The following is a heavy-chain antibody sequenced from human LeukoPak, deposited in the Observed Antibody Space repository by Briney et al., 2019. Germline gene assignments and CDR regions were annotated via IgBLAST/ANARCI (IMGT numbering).Heavy chain of an antibody. CDR1: GGSISSYY. V-gene: IGHV4-59*08. D-gene: IGHD1-26*01. J-gene: IGHJ3*02. CDR2: IYYSGST. Sequence: SETLSLTCTVSGGSISSYYWSWIRQPPGKGLEWIGYIYYSGSTNYSPSPKSRVTISVDTSKNQFSLKLSSVTAADTAVYYCARQRVDSGSYDLAFDIWGQGTMVTVSS. CDR3: ARQRVDSGSYDLAFDI.